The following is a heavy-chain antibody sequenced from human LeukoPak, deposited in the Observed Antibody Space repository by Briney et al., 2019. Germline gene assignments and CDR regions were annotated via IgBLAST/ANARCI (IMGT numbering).Heavy chain of an antibody. Sequence: SETLSLTCAVYGGSFSGYYWSWIRQPPGKGLEWIGEINHSGSTNYNPSLKSRVTISVDTSKNQFSLKLSSVTAADTAVYYCARAPDKYSSSWYWVLDWGQGTLVTVSS. CDR3: ARAPDKYSSSWYWVLD. CDR1: GGSFSGYY. J-gene: IGHJ4*02. CDR2: INHSGST. D-gene: IGHD6-13*01. V-gene: IGHV4-34*01.